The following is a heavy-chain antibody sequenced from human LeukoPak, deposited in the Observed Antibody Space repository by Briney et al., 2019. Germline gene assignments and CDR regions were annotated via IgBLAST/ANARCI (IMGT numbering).Heavy chain of an antibody. D-gene: IGHD5-24*01. Sequence: SGGSLRLSCAASGFTFSSYGMHWVRQAPGKGLEWVAVISYDGSNKYYADSVKGRFTISRDNAKNSLYLQMNSLRAEDTALYYCAKVFIGRDGYNSAFDYWGQGTLVTVSS. CDR1: GFTFSSYG. J-gene: IGHJ4*02. V-gene: IGHV3-30*18. CDR3: AKVFIGRDGYNSAFDY. CDR2: ISYDGSNK.